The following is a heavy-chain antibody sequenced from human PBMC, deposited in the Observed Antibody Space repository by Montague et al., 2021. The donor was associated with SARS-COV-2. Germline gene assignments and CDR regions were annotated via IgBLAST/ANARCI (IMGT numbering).Heavy chain of an antibody. Sequence: SETLSLTCTVSGASMSSDYWTWIRQPPGKGLEWIGCTHYSGSTDYNPSLKSRVTISVDTSRTQFSLRLTSMSAADTAVYHCARGRGFDWLGLDAYYFDYWGQGALVAVSS. J-gene: IGHJ4*02. CDR1: GASMSSDY. CDR3: ARGRGFDWLGLDAYYFDY. CDR2: THYSGST. D-gene: IGHD3-9*01. V-gene: IGHV4-59*01.